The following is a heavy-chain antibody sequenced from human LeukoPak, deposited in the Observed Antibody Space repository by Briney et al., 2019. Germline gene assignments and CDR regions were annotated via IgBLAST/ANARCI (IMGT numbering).Heavy chain of an antibody. D-gene: IGHD3-10*01. Sequence: SQTLSLTCTVSGGSISSGSYYWSWIRQPPGKGLEWIGEINHSGSTNYNPSLKSRVTISVDTSKNQFSLKLSSVTAADTAVYYCAREIGSYTYWGQGTLVTVSS. CDR2: INHSGST. CDR1: GGSISSGSYY. V-gene: IGHV4-39*07. CDR3: AREIGSYTY. J-gene: IGHJ4*02.